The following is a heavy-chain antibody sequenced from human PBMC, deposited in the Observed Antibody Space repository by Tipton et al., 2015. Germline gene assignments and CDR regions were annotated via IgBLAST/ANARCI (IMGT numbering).Heavy chain of an antibody. J-gene: IGHJ3*02. V-gene: IGHV3-7*03. Sequence: SLRLSCAASGFNFNTYWMSWVRQAPGKGLEWVANMNDDRSQKYYVDSVRGRFTISRDNTQNSLFLQMNSLKAEDTAVYYCARAESHGFKMCGQGTMVTVSS. CDR2: MNDDRSQK. CDR3: ARAESHGFKM. CDR1: GFNFNTYW.